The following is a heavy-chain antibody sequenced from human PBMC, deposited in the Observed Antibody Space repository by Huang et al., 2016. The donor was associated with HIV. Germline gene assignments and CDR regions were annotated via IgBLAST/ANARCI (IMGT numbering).Heavy chain of an antibody. Sequence: QVLLVQSGAEVRKPGSSVKVSCTAFGGTFSSYAISWVRQAPGQGLEWMGGLIPICGTENYTQKCQGRVTSTVDESTNTGYMELTRLTSEDTAVYYCARTAYSYGFRQGYNWFDPWGQGTPVTVSS. CDR3: ARTAYSYGFRQGYNWFDP. J-gene: IGHJ5*02. D-gene: IGHD5-18*01. V-gene: IGHV1-69*13. CDR2: LIPICGTE. CDR1: GGTFSSYA.